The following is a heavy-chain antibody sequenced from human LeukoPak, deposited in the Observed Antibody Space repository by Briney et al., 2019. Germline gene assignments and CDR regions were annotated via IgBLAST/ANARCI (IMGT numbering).Heavy chain of an antibody. CDR2: ISYDGSNK. CDR3: ARGPSAGGYDYVWGSYRYTGQDY. J-gene: IGHJ4*02. Sequence: PGGSPRLSCAAPGFTFSSYAMHWVRQAPGKGLEWVAVISYDGSNKYYADSVKGRFTISRDNSKNTLYLQMNSLRAEDTAVYYCARGPSAGGYDYVWGSYRYTGQDYWGQGTLVTVSS. V-gene: IGHV3-30*04. D-gene: IGHD3-16*02. CDR1: GFTFSSYA.